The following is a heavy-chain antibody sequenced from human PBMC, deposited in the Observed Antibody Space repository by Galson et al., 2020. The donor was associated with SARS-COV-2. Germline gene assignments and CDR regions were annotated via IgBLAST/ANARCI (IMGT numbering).Heavy chain of an antibody. CDR2: IVVGSGNT. CDR1: GFNFTTSA. D-gene: IGHD4-17*01. Sequence: SVKVSCRASGFNFTTSAIHWVRQARGHHLEWIGWIVVGSGNTNYAQKSQERVTITTDMSTTTAHMELSSLRSEDTAVYYCAAGDLLSTVPRYQYYFYGMDVWGQGTTVTVSS. CDR3: AAGDLLSTVPRYQYYFYGMDV. V-gene: IGHV1-58*02. J-gene: IGHJ6*02.